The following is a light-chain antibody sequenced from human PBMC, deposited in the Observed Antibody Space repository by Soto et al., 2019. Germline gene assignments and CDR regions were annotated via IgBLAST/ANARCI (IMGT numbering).Light chain of an antibody. Sequence: AIRMTQSPSSLSASTGDRVTITCRASQGISSYLAWYQQKPGKAPKLLIYAASTLQSGVPSRFSGSGSGTDFTLTISCLQYEDFETYYCQQYYSYQWTLGQGTKVDIK. CDR3: QQYYSYQWT. CDR2: AAS. V-gene: IGKV1-8*01. J-gene: IGKJ1*01. CDR1: QGISSY.